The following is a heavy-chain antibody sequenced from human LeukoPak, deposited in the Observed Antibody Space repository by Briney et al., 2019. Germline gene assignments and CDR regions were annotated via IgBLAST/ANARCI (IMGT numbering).Heavy chain of an antibody. V-gene: IGHV4-59*01. D-gene: IGHD5-24*01. CDR3: ARGQWLTDY. Sequence: SETLSLTCTVSGGSISSYYWSWIRQPPGKGLEWIGYIYYSGSTNYNPSLKSRVTISVDTSKNQFSLKVSSVAAADTAVYYCARGQWLTDYWGQGTLVTVSS. J-gene: IGHJ4*02. CDR1: GGSISSYY. CDR2: IYYSGST.